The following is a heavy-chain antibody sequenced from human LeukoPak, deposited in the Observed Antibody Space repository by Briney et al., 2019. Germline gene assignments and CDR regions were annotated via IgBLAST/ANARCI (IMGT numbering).Heavy chain of an antibody. CDR3: ARGRIGGPKAPFDY. CDR2: IYDSGST. CDR1: GGSLSNHY. D-gene: IGHD3-16*01. J-gene: IGHJ4*02. Sequence: PSETLSLTCTVSGGSLSNHYWSWIRQPPGKGLEWIGHIYDSGSTTYNPSLKSRVTMSVDTSKNQFSLNLSSVAAADTAVYYCARGRIGGPKAPFDYWGQGTLVTVS. V-gene: IGHV4-59*11.